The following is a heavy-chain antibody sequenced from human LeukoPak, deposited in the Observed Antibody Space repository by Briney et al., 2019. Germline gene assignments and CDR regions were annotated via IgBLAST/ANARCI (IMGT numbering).Heavy chain of an antibody. J-gene: IGHJ4*02. V-gene: IGHV4-39*01. Sequence: SETLSLTCSVSGVSINTKTHYWACIRQTPGKGLEWIGSVFYNGNTYYNPSLKSRVTISVDTSKNQFFLRLTSVTAADTAAYYCAKHGEDSSGYYADFFDHCGQGTLVTVSS. D-gene: IGHD3-22*01. CDR2: VFYNGNT. CDR3: AKHGEDSSGYYADFFDH. CDR1: GVSINTKTHY.